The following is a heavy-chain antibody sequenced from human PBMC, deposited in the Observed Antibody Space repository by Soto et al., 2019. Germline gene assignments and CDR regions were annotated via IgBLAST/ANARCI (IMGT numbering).Heavy chain of an antibody. D-gene: IGHD2-15*01. Sequence: PETLSLTCAVYGGSFSGYYWSWFRQPLGKGLEWIGEINHSGSTNYNPSLKSRVTISVDTSKNQFSLKLSSVTAADTAVYYCARGRIKRYFSAGSCFSWSHLGDPWGQGTLV. CDR1: GGSFSGYY. CDR2: INHSGST. V-gene: IGHV4-34*01. J-gene: IGHJ5*02. CDR3: ARGRIKRYFSAGSCFSWSHLGDP.